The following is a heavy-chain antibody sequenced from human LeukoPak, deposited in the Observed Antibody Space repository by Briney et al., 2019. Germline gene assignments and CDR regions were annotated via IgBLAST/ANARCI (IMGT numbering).Heavy chain of an antibody. CDR2: INWNGGST. CDR1: GFTFDDYA. CDR3: ARDGRYSNSWPEY. D-gene: IGHD6-13*01. Sequence: GRSLRLSCAASGFTFDDYAMSWVRQAPGKGLEWVSGINWNGGSTGYADSVKGRFTISRDNAKNSLYLQMNSLRTEDTALYYCARDGRYSNSWPEYWGQGTLVTVSS. J-gene: IGHJ4*02. V-gene: IGHV3-20*04.